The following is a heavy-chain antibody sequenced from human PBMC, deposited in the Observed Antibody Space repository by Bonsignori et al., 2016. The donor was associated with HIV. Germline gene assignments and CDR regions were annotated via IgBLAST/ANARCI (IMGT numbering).Heavy chain of an antibody. CDR2: ISSSGSAI. CDR3: ARLDSSSWYHVDY. V-gene: IGHV3-48*03. Sequence: WIRQPPGKGLEWVSYISSSGSAIYYADSVKGRFTISRDNAKNSLYLQMNSLRAEDTAVYHCARLDSSSWYHVDYWGQGTLVTVSS. J-gene: IGHJ4*02. D-gene: IGHD6-13*01.